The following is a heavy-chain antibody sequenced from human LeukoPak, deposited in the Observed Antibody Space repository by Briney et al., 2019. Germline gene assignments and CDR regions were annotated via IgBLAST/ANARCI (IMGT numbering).Heavy chain of an antibody. CDR1: GGSISSHY. Sequence: SETLSLTCTVSGGSISSHYWSWIRQPPGKGLEWIGYIYYSGSTNYNPSLKSRVTISVDTSKNQFSLKLSSVTAADTAVYYCARSDYYGSGPYYMDVWGKGTTVTVSS. D-gene: IGHD3-10*01. CDR2: IYYSGST. J-gene: IGHJ6*03. V-gene: IGHV4-59*11. CDR3: ARSDYYGSGPYYMDV.